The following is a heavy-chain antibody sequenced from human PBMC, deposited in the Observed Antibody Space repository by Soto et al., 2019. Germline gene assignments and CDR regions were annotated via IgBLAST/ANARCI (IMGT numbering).Heavy chain of an antibody. CDR2: IYSGGST. CDR1: GFTVSSNY. V-gene: IGHV3-66*01. J-gene: IGHJ6*03. D-gene: IGHD2-15*01. Sequence: PGGSLRLSCAASGFTVSSNYMSWVRQAPGKGLEWVSVIYSGGSTYYADSVKGRFTISRDNSKNTLYLQMNSLRAEDTAVYYCASRVRYVAYYYYYMDVWGKGTTVTVSS. CDR3: ASRVRYVAYYYYYMDV.